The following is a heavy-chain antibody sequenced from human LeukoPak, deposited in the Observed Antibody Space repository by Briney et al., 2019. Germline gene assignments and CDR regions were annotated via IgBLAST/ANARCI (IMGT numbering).Heavy chain of an antibody. CDR1: GFTFSSYA. D-gene: IGHD5-18*01. Sequence: GGSLRLSCAASGFTFSSYAMSWVRQAPGKGLEWVSAVSSSGGSTNYADYVKGQFTISRDNSKNTVYLHMNNLRAEDTAAYYCAKEGRKTGNTYGYEFDSWGQGTLVTVSS. CDR2: VSSSGGST. J-gene: IGHJ4*02. V-gene: IGHV3-23*01. CDR3: AKEGRKTGNTYGYEFDS.